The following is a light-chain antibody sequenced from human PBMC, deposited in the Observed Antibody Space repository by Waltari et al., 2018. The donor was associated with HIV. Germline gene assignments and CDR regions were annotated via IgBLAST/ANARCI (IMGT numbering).Light chain of an antibody. CDR2: DVN. CDR1: SSDVGGYNY. V-gene: IGLV2-11*01. J-gene: IGLJ3*02. CDR3: CSYADKYTWV. Sequence: QSALTHPRSMSGSPGQSVTISCTGTSSDVGGYNYVSWYQQHPGKAPKLMIFDVNKRPSGVPDRFSGSKSGNTASLTISGLQAEDEADYYCCSYADKYTWVFGGGTKLAVL.